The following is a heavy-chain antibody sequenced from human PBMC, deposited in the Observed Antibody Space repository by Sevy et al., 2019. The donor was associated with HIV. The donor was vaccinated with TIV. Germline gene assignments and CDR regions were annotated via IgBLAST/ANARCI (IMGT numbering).Heavy chain of an antibody. V-gene: IGHV3-20*04. Sequence: GGSLRLSCAGAGFTFDDYGMNWVRQAPGKGLEWVSSISGFGNTYYADSVRGRFTISRDNAKNTLYLQMNSLRADDTAVYYCAKVLNPALESMMEVTVRSLKGFDVWGQGTMVTVSS. CDR3: AKVLNPALESMMEVTVRSLKGFDV. D-gene: IGHD3-22*01. J-gene: IGHJ3*01. CDR2: ISGFGNT. CDR1: GFTFDDYG.